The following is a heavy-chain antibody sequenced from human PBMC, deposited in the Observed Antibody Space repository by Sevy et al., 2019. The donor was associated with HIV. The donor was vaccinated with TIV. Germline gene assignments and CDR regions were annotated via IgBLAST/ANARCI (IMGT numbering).Heavy chain of an antibody. CDR3: AKDLAGPGRRYFDY. Sequence: GGSLRLSCAASGFTFSNYGMHWVRQLPGKGLEWVTFIRYDGSDKYYAASVKGRFTISRDDSKNTLYLQMDSLTPEDTAIYYCAKDLAGPGRRYFDYWGQGTLVTVSS. J-gene: IGHJ4*02. D-gene: IGHD6-13*01. V-gene: IGHV3-30*02. CDR2: IRYDGSDK. CDR1: GFTFSNYG.